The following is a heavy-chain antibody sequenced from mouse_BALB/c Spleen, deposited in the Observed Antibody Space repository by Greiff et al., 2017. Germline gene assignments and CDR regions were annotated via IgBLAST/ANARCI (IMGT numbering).Heavy chain of an antibody. D-gene: IGHD1-1*01. CDR3: ARDQSSNWYFDV. J-gene: IGHJ1*01. Sequence: VQGVESGPGLVAPSQSLSITCTVSGFSLTSYGVHWVRQPPGKGLAWLGVIWAGGSTNYNSALMSRLSISKDNSKSQVFLKMNSLQTDDTAMYYCARDQSSNWYFDVWGAGTTVTVSS. CDR1: GFSLTSYG. CDR2: IWAGGST. V-gene: IGHV2-9*02.